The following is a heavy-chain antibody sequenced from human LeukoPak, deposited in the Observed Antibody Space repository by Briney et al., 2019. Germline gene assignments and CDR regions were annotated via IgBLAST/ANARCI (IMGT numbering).Heavy chain of an antibody. J-gene: IGHJ5*02. Sequence: PSETLSLTCTVSDSSISSYYWSWIRQPPGKGLEWIGHIYGSGSTNYNPSLKSRVTLSVDTSKNQFSLKLSSVTAADTAVYYCAREGTSGTHLNWFDPWGQGTLVTVSS. CDR1: DSSISSYY. CDR3: AREGTSGTHLNWFDP. V-gene: IGHV4-59*01. D-gene: IGHD1-1*01. CDR2: IYGSGST.